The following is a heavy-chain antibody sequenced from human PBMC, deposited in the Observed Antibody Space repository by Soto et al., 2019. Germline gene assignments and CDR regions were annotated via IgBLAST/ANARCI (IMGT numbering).Heavy chain of an antibody. CDR3: ARGCGRMGDY. J-gene: IGHJ4*02. CDR1: GGSVSSGDYY. D-gene: IGHD2-15*01. Sequence: QVQLQESGPGLVKPSETLSLTCTVSGGSVSSGDYYWNWIRQPPGKGLEWIGYIYYSGSTNYNPSLKSRVTLSVDTSKNQFSLKLRSVTAADTAVYYCARGCGRMGDYWGQGTLVTVSS. CDR2: IYYSGST. V-gene: IGHV4-61*08.